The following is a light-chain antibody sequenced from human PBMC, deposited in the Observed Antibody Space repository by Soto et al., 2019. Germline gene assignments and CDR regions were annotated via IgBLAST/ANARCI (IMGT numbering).Light chain of an antibody. CDR3: QQYESTPPT. CDR2: WAS. J-gene: IGKJ2*01. V-gene: IGKV4-1*01. Sequence: DIVMTQSPDSLAVSLGERATINCKSSQSVLYSSNNKNYLAWYQQRPGHPPKLLICWASTRESGVPDRCSGSGSRTDFTLTITRLQAEDVAVYYRQQYESTPPTFGQGTKLEIK. CDR1: QSVLYSSNNKNY.